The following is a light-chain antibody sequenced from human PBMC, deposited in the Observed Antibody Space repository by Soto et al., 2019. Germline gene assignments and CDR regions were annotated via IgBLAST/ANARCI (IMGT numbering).Light chain of an antibody. J-gene: IGKJ5*01. CDR1: QDISND. Sequence: AIQLTQSPSSLSASVGDRITITCRASQDISNDLGWFQQKPGKAPKLLIYAASILQTGVPSRFSGSGSGSAFSLTITSLQPEDFEAYYCLQDYSYPITFGQGTRLEIK. CDR3: LQDYSYPIT. V-gene: IGKV1-6*02. CDR2: AAS.